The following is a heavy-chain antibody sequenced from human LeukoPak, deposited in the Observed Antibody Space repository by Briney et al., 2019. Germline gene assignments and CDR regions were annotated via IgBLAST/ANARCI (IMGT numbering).Heavy chain of an antibody. CDR1: GGSISSSGDN. CDR2: IYYSGST. V-gene: IGHV4-39*07. D-gene: IGHD3-10*01. CDR3: ARGMVRGVIRWFDP. J-gene: IGHJ5*02. Sequence: SETLSLTCTVSGGSISSSGDNWGWIRQPPGKGLEWIGLIYYSGSTYYSPSLKGRVTISTETSKNQFSLKLSSVTAADTAVYYCARGMVRGVIRWFDPWGQGTLVTVSS.